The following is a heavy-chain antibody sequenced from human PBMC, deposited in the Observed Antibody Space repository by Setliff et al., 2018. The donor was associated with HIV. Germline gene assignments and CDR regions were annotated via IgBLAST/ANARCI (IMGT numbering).Heavy chain of an antibody. CDR2: IYHSGST. CDR1: GYSISNGYY. D-gene: IGHD2-21*01. Sequence: ETLSLTCALSGYSISNGYYWGWIRQPSGKGLEWIGSIYHSGSTFYNPSLRSRVTISVDTSRNQFSLRLNSVTAADTAVYFCARVGLAYSGDMDVWGKGTTVTVSS. J-gene: IGHJ6*03. V-gene: IGHV4-38-2*01. CDR3: ARVGLAYSGDMDV.